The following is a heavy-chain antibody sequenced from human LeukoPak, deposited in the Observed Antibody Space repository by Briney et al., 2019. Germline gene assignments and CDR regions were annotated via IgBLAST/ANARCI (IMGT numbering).Heavy chain of an antibody. D-gene: IGHD2-2*01. CDR2: INHSGST. Sequence: PSETLSLTCAVYGGSFSGYYWSWIRQPPGKGLEWIGEINHSGSTNYNPSLKSRVTISVDTSKNQFSLKLSSVTAADTAVYYCARGYCSSTSFSYCGMDVWGQGTTVTVSS. V-gene: IGHV4-34*01. J-gene: IGHJ6*02. CDR1: GGSFSGYY. CDR3: ARGYCSSTSFSYCGMDV.